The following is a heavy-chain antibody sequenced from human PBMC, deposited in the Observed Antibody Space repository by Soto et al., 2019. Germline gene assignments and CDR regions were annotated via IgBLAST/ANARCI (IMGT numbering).Heavy chain of an antibody. CDR1: GGSMSSHY. D-gene: IGHD3-3*01. CDR2: ISYSGST. CDR3: ARAYDFWSGSLEFDP. V-gene: IGHV4-59*11. J-gene: IGHJ5*02. Sequence: SETLSLTCTVSGGSMSSHYWTWLRQPPGKGLEWIGYISYSGSTYYNPSLKSRVTISADTSKNQFSLKLSSVTAADTAVYYCARAYDFWSGSLEFDPWGQGTLVTVSS.